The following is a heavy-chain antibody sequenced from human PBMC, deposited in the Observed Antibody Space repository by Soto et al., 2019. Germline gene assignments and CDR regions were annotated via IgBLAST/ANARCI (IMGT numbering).Heavy chain of an antibody. J-gene: IGHJ4*02. CDR2: IWYDGSNK. V-gene: IGHV3-33*01. D-gene: IGHD7-27*01. CDR1: GFSFSNYG. CDR3: ARDLGYFAY. Sequence: GGSLRLSCAASGFSFSNYGMHWARQAPGKGLEWVAIIWYDGSNKYYADSVKGRFTISRDNSKNTLYLQMNSLRVEDTAVYYCARDLGYFAYWGQGTLVTVSS.